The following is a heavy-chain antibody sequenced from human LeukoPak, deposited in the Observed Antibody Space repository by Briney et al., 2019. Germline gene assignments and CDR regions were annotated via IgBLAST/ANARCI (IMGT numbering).Heavy chain of an antibody. D-gene: IGHD2-8*02. J-gene: IGHJ4*02. CDR3: ARGNWWFFES. CDR1: GYTFIDYY. V-gene: IGHV1-2*02. Sequence: ASVKVSCKASGYTFIDYYIHWVRQAPGQGLEWMGWINPNSGVTNYAQNFQGRVTMTRDTSISTAYMELSRLRSDDTAVYYCARGNWWFFESWGQGTLVTVSS. CDR2: INPNSGVT.